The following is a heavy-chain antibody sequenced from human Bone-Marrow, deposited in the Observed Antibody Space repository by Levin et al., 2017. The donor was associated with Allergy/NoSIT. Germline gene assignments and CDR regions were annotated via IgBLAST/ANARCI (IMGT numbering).Heavy chain of an antibody. CDR1: GYTFTSYY. Sequence: PVASVKVSCKASGYTFTSYYMHWVRQAPGQGLEWMGIINPSGGSTSYAQKFQGRVTMTRDTSTTTVYMELSSLRSEDTAVYYCARTPASGYSRVFHNWFDPWGQGTLVTVSS. V-gene: IGHV1-46*01. J-gene: IGHJ5*02. D-gene: IGHD6-13*01. CDR2: INPSGGST. CDR3: ARTPASGYSRVFHNWFDP.